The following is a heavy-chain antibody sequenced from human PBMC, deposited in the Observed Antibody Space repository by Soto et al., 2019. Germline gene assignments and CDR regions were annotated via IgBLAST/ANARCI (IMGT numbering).Heavy chain of an antibody. Sequence: ASVKVSCKASGYSFTAYYMHWVRQAPGQGLEWMGWINPNSGGTDYAQKFQGWVTMTRDTSISTAYMELSRLRSDDTAVYYCARGPLYYDSSGYYSYWGQGTLVTLSS. V-gene: IGHV1-2*04. D-gene: IGHD3-22*01. CDR1: GYSFTAYY. CDR2: INPNSGGT. CDR3: ARGPLYYDSSGYYSY. J-gene: IGHJ4*02.